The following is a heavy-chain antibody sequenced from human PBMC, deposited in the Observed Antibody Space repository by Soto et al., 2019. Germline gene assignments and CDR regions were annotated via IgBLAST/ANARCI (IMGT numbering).Heavy chain of an antibody. D-gene: IGHD2-2*02. CDR1: GGTFSSSG. J-gene: IGHJ5*02. Sequence: SVKVSCKASGGTFSSSGISWVRQAPGQGLEWMGGLMPIFGPANYAQKFQGRVTITADESTSTVFMELSSLRSEDTAVYYCARLVQAPIKLYHRVGSFDPWGQGTVVTVSS. V-gene: IGHV1-69*13. CDR3: ARLVQAPIKLYHRVGSFDP. CDR2: LMPIFGPA.